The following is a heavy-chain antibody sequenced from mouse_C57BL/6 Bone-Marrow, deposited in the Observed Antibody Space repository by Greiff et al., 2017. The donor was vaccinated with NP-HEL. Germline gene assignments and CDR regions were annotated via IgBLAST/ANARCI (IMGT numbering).Heavy chain of an antibody. CDR2: IWTGGGT. J-gene: IGHJ4*01. CDR3: ASYSNYVSAAMDY. CDR1: GFSLTSYA. D-gene: IGHD2-5*01. V-gene: IGHV2-9-1*01. Sequence: QVQLKESGPGLVAPSQSLSITCTVSGFSLTSYAISWVRQPPGKGLEWLGVIWTGGGTNYNSALKSRLSISKDNSKSQVFLKMNSLQTDDTARYDCASYSNYVSAAMDYWGQGTSVTVSS.